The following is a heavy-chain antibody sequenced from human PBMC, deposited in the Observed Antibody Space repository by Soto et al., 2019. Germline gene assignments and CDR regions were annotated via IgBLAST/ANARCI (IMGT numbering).Heavy chain of an antibody. CDR2: ISGSRATP. D-gene: IGHD1-1*01. CDR1: GFIFTHYP. V-gene: IGHV3-23*01. J-gene: IGHJ4*02. CDR3: TRGGIPRRYNIPKVGFDS. Sequence: LRLSSAASGFIFTHYPMSWVRQPPGKGLEWVSAISGSRATPYYPDSVKSRITISTSDHKNTLYLQSNNLRAEDRALYHATRGGIPRRYNIPKVGFDSWGQGSLVTVSS.